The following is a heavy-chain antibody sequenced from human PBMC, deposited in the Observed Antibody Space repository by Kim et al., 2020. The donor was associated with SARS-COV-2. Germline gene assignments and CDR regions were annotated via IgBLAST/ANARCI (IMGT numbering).Heavy chain of an antibody. Sequence: VKGRFTSSRDNAKNSLYLQRNSLRAGDTAVYYCARVPYYYGSGSYYGDYWGQGTLVTVSS. J-gene: IGHJ4*02. D-gene: IGHD3-10*01. V-gene: IGHV3-11*01. CDR3: ARVPYYYGSGSYYGDY.